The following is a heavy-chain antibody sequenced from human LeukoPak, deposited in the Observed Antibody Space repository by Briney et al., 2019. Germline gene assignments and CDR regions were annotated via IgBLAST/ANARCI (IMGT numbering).Heavy chain of an antibody. D-gene: IGHD5-24*01. CDR2: FNPEDGVT. CDR1: GYTLTELS. Sequence: ASVKVSCKVSGYTLTELSMHWVRQAPGKGLEWMGGFNPEDGVTIYAQKFQGRVTMTEDTSTDTAYMELSSLRSEDTAVYYCATTPPRWLRQLGFDYWGQGTLVTVSS. V-gene: IGHV1-24*01. J-gene: IGHJ4*02. CDR3: ATTPPRWLRQLGFDY.